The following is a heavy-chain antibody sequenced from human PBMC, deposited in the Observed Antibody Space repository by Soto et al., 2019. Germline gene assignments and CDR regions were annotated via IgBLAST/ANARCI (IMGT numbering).Heavy chain of an antibody. Sequence: SETLSLTCTVSGGSISSYYWSWIRQPPGKGLEWIGYIYYSGSTNYNPSLKSRVTISVDTSKNQFSLKLSSVTAADTAVYYCARHLPPHYDYIWGSYRYIGFDYWGQGTLVTVSS. V-gene: IGHV4-59*08. J-gene: IGHJ4*02. CDR2: IYYSGST. CDR1: GGSISSYY. D-gene: IGHD3-16*02. CDR3: ARHLPPHYDYIWGSYRYIGFDY.